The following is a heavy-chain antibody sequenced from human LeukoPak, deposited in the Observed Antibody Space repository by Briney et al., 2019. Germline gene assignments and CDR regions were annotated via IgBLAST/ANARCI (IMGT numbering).Heavy chain of an antibody. Sequence: TGGSLRLSCAASGFTFSNYAMSWVRQAPGKGLDWVSSISGSGGSTYYTDSVQGRFTISRDNSRNTLYLQMNSLRADDTAVYYCARDRQGLTVDNWFDPWGQGTLVTVSS. D-gene: IGHD2-8*01. CDR3: ARDRQGLTVDNWFDP. CDR2: ISGSGGST. V-gene: IGHV3-23*01. J-gene: IGHJ5*02. CDR1: GFTFSNYA.